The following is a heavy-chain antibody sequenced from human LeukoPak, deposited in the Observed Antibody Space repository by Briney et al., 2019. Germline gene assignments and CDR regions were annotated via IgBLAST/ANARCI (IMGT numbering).Heavy chain of an antibody. CDR3: ASFYYDSSGYLDY. CDR1: GGTFSSYT. D-gene: IGHD3-22*01. J-gene: IGHJ4*02. CDR2: IIPILGIA. V-gene: IGHV1-69*02. Sequence: SVKVSCKASGGTFSSYTISWVRQAPGQGLEWMGRIIPILGIANYAQKFQGRVTITADKSTSTAYMELSSLRSDDTAVYYCASFYYDSSGYLDYWGQGTLVTVSS.